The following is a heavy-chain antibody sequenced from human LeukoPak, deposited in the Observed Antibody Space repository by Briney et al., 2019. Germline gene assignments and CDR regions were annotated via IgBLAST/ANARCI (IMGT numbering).Heavy chain of an antibody. CDR2: IWYDGSNK. CDR3: ARDLWPYGSGSYYPLDY. Sequence: GRSLRLSCAASGFTFSSYGMHWVRQAPGKGLEWVAVIWYDGSNKYYADSVKGRFTISRDNSKNTLYLQMNSLRAEDTAVYYCARDLWPYGSGSYYPLDYWGQGTLVTVSS. V-gene: IGHV3-33*01. CDR1: GFTFSSYG. J-gene: IGHJ4*02. D-gene: IGHD3-10*01.